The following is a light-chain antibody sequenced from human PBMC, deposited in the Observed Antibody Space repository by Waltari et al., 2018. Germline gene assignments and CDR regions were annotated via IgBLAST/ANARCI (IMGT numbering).Light chain of an antibody. CDR1: QTITGSW. CDR2: GAS. Sequence: EIVLTQSPGTLSVSPGERVPVSCTASQTITGSWLTWYHHTPGQAHRLLIYGASNSAPGIPDRFSGSGSGTDFTLTISRLEPDDSAVYYCQQYAGSVVTFGGGTKVEIK. J-gene: IGKJ4*01. CDR3: QQYAGSVVT. V-gene: IGKV3-20*01.